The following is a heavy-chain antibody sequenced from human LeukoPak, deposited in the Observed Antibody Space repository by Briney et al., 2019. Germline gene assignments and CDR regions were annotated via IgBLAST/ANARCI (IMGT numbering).Heavy chain of an antibody. D-gene: IGHD4-17*01. CDR1: GGSISRYY. Sequence: PSETLSLTCTVPGGSISRYYWSWIRQPPGKGLEWIGHIYYSGSINYSPSLKSRVSISVDTSKNQFSLKLSSVTAADTAAYYCAREPVDYGFHVWGKGTTVTVSS. CDR3: AREPVDYGFHV. CDR2: IYYSGSI. J-gene: IGHJ6*04. V-gene: IGHV4-59*01.